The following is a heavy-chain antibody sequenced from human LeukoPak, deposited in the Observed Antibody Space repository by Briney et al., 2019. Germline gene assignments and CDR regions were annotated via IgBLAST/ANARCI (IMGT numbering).Heavy chain of an antibody. Sequence: SETLSLTCTVSGGSISSSSYYWGWIRQPPGKGLEWIGSIYYGGSTYYNSSLKSRVTISVDISKNQFSLKVSPVTAADTAVYYCARSRGSGSYLYYFDYWGQGTLVTVSS. D-gene: IGHD3-10*01. J-gene: IGHJ4*02. CDR1: GGSISSSSYY. CDR2: IYYGGST. CDR3: ARSRGSGSYLYYFDY. V-gene: IGHV4-39*07.